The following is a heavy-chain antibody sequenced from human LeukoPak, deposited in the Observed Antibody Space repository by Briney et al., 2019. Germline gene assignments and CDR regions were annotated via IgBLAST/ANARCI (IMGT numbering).Heavy chain of an antibody. V-gene: IGHV1-69*05. J-gene: IGHJ6*03. CDR3: ARVLGSWVQDYYYMDV. CDR1: GGTFSSYA. Sequence: ASVKVSCKASGGTFSSYAISWVRQAPGQGLEWMGGIIPIFGTANYVQKFQGRVTITTDESTSTAYMELRSLRSDDTAVYYCARVLGSWVQDYYYMDVWGKGTTVTVSS. D-gene: IGHD3-16*01. CDR2: IIPIFGTA.